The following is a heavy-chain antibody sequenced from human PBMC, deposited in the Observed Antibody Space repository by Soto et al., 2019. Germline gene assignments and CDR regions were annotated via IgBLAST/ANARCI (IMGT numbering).Heavy chain of an antibody. CDR2: ISAHNGNT. D-gene: IGHD6-13*01. Sequence: QVQLVQSGAEVKKPGASVKVSCKASGYMFTSYGISWVRQAPGQGLEWMGWISAHNGNTKNAPKFQGRVTMTTDTSTSTAYMELRSLRSDDTAVYYCARDWAYSGPIDHWGQGTLVTVSS. CDR1: GYMFTSYG. CDR3: ARDWAYSGPIDH. J-gene: IGHJ4*02. V-gene: IGHV1-18*01.